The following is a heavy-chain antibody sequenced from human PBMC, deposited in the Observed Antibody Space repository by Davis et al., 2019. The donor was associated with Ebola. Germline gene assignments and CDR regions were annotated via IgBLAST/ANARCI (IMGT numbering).Heavy chain of an antibody. CDR3: ARGCGILRLLEWLPWEV. CDR1: GYTFTAYY. D-gene: IGHD3-3*01. CDR2: INPDNGDT. J-gene: IGHJ6*02. Sequence: ASVKVSCKASGYTFTAYYMQWVRQAPGQGLESMGWINPDNGDTNYAQKFQGRVTVTRDTSINTVYMELNRLRSDDTAMYYCARGCGILRLLEWLPWEVWGQGTTVTVSS. V-gene: IGHV1-2*02.